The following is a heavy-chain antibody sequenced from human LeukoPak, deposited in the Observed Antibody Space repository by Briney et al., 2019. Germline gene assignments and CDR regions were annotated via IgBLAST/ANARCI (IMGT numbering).Heavy chain of an antibody. Sequence: ASVKVSCKASGYTFTGYYMHCVRQAPGQGLERMGWINPNSVGTNYAQKFQGRVTMTRDTSISTAYMELIRLRSDDTAVYYCARETDSSSTDRGPGIDYWGQGTLVTVS. CDR1: GYTFTGYY. J-gene: IGHJ4*02. CDR3: ARETDSSSTDRGPGIDY. V-gene: IGHV1-2*02. D-gene: IGHD6-13*01. CDR2: INPNSVGT.